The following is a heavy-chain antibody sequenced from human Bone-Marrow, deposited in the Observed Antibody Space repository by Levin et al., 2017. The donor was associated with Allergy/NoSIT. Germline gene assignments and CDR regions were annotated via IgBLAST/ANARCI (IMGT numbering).Heavy chain of an antibody. V-gene: IGHV4-31*03. D-gene: IGHD5-24*01. CDR3: AREDRYVFDY. CDR2: ISYRGST. Sequence: SQTLSLTCTVSGGSITSGGYHWSWIRQHPGKDLEWIGYISYRGSTYYNPSLKSRVTLSIDTSKTQFSLKLNSLTAAATAVYFCAREDRYVFDYWSQGTLVTVSS. CDR1: GGSITSGGYH. J-gene: IGHJ4*02.